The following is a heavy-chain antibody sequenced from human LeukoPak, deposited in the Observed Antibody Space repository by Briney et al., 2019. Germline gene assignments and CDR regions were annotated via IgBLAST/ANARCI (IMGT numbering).Heavy chain of an antibody. D-gene: IGHD6-13*01. CDR1: GGSISSYY. J-gene: IGHJ6*03. Sequence: SETLSLTCTVSGGSISSYYWGWIRQPAGKGLEWIGRIYTSGSTNYNPSLKSRVTMSVDTSKNQFSLKLSSVTAADTAVYYCARAGYSSPGWGGPPGYYYYMDVWGKGTTVTVSS. V-gene: IGHV4-4*07. CDR2: IYTSGST. CDR3: ARAGYSSPGWGGPPGYYYYMDV.